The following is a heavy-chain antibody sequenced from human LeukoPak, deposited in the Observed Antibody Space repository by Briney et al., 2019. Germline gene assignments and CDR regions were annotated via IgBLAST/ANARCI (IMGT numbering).Heavy chain of an antibody. CDR2: INGKTGDT. J-gene: IGHJ5*02. CDR3: ARDGAVTGSYNWFDP. CDR1: GYSLTGYY. Sequence: ASVKVSCKASGYSLTGYYMHWVRQAPGQALEWMGWINGKTGDTRNTEKFQGRVTMTRDTSISTAYMELRSLRSDDSAVYYCARDGAVTGSYNWFDPWGQGTLVTVSS. D-gene: IGHD6-19*01. V-gene: IGHV1-2*02.